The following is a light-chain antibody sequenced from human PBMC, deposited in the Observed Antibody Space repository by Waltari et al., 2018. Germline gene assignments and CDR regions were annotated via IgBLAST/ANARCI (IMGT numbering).Light chain of an antibody. CDR1: QNINTW. V-gene: IGKV1-5*03. J-gene: IGKJ2*01. CDR2: ETS. Sequence: DIQMTPSPSTLSASVGDRDTITCRASQNINTWLAWYQQKPGKAPKLLIYETSTLEGGVPSRFSGSGSGTHFTLTISSLQPDDFGTYYCQQYKTFYSFGQGAKL. CDR3: QQYKTFYS.